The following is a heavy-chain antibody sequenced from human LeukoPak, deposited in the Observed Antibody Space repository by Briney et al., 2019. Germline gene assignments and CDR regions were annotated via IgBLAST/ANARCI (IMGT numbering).Heavy chain of an antibody. CDR2: IYSSGYT. D-gene: IGHD3-10*01. J-gene: IGHJ4*02. Sequence: PSQTLSLTCSVSGATIGRGFYLSWIRQLPQRGLEWIGYIYSSGYTKYNPSLRSRLGISIDTSKNQFSLTLSSVTAADTAVYFCAGGSSPHYGSGSPLEYWGQGRVVTVSS. CDR3: AGGSSPHYGSGSPLEY. CDR1: GATIGRGFY. V-gene: IGHV4-31*03.